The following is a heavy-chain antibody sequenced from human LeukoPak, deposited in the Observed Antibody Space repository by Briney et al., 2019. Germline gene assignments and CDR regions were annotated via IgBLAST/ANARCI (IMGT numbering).Heavy chain of an antibody. D-gene: IGHD2-2*02. V-gene: IGHV3-23*01. CDR2: ISGSGGST. CDR3: AKDIWDIVVVPAAIAY. J-gene: IGHJ4*02. Sequence: GSLRLSCAASGFTFSSYAMSWVRQAPGKGLEWVSVISGSGGSTYYADSVKGRFTISRDNSKNTLYLQMNSLRAEDTAVYYCAKDIWDIVVVPAAIAYWGQGTLVTVSS. CDR1: GFTFSSYA.